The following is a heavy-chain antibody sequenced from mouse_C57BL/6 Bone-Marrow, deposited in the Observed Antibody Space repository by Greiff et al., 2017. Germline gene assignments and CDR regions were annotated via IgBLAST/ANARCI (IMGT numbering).Heavy chain of an antibody. CDR3: ARLGTAQATRYAMDY. CDR2: IDPSDSYT. CDR1: GYTFTSYW. V-gene: IGHV1-50*01. Sequence: QVQLQQPGAELVKPGASVKLSCKASGYTFTSYWMQWVKQRPGQGLEWIGEIDPSDSYTNYNQKFKGKATLTVDTSSSTAYMQLSSLTSEYSAVYYCARLGTAQATRYAMDYWGQGTSVTVSS. D-gene: IGHD3-2*02. J-gene: IGHJ4*01.